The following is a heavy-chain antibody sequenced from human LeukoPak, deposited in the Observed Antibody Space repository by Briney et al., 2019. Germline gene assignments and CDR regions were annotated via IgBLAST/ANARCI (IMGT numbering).Heavy chain of an antibody. CDR1: GGSISSSSYY. Sequence: SETLSLTCTVSGGSISSSSYYWGWIRPPPGKGLEWIGSIYYSGSTYYNPSLKSRVTISVDTSKNQFSLKLSSVTAADTAVYYCARMKKWVAAAGNTLFDPWGQGTLVTVSS. CDR3: ARMKKWVAAAGNTLFDP. CDR2: IYYSGST. V-gene: IGHV4-39*01. J-gene: IGHJ5*02. D-gene: IGHD6-13*01.